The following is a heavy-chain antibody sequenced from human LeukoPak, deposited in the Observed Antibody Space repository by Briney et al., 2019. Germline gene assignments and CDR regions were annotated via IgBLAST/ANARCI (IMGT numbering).Heavy chain of an antibody. CDR2: IHDSGST. CDR1: GGSISSYY. D-gene: IGHD3-3*01. CDR3: ARRPIFGGWFAP. J-gene: IGHJ5*02. Sequence: PSETLSLTCTDPGGSISSYYWSWIRQPPGKGLEWIGYIHDSGSTNYNPSLKSRVTISVDTSKNQFSLMLYSLTAADTAVYYCARRPIFGGWFAPWGQGTLVTVSS. V-gene: IGHV4-59*08.